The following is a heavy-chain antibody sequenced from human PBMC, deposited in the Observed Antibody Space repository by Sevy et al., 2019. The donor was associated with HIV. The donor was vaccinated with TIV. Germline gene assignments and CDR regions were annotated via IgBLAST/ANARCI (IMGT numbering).Heavy chain of an antibody. CDR2: IKQDGSEK. Sequence: RGYLRLSCAASGFTFSSYWMSWVRQAPGKGLERVANIKQDGSEKYYVDSVKGRFTLSRVNAKNSLYLQMNSLRAEDTAVYYCARDKNAATLDYWGQGTLVSVSS. V-gene: IGHV3-7*01. J-gene: IGHJ4*02. D-gene: IGHD2-15*01. CDR1: GFTFSSYW. CDR3: ARDKNAATLDY.